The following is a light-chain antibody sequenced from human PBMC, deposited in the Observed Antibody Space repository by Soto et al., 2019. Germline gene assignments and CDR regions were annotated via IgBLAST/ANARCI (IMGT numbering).Light chain of an antibody. CDR1: SSDVGGYNY. Sequence: QSALTQPASVSWSPGQSITISCTGTSSDVGGYNYVSWYQQHPGKAPKLMIYEVSNRPSGVSNRFSGSKSGNTASLTISGLQAEDEADYYRSSYTSSSTSRVFGTGTKVTVL. J-gene: IGLJ1*01. V-gene: IGLV2-14*01. CDR3: SSYTSSSTSRV. CDR2: EVS.